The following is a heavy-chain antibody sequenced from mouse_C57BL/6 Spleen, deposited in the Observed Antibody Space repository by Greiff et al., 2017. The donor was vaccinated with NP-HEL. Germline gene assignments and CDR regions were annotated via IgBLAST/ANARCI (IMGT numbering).Heavy chain of an antibody. J-gene: IGHJ4*01. Sequence: VQLQQPGAELVMPGASVKLSCKASGYTFTSYWMHWVKQRPGQGLEWIGEIDPSDSYTNYNQKFKGKSTLTVDKSSSTAYMQLSSLTSEDSAVYYCAINFYAMDYWGQGTSVTVSS. CDR2: IDPSDSYT. D-gene: IGHD1-3*01. CDR3: AINFYAMDY. V-gene: IGHV1-69*01. CDR1: GYTFTSYW.